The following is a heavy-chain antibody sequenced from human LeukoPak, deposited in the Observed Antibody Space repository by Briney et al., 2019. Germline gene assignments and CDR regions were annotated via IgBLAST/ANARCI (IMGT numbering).Heavy chain of an antibody. D-gene: IGHD1-26*01. J-gene: IGHJ4*02. CDR2: ISSSSGSI. V-gene: IGHV3-21*04. CDR3: VRDRGTYRPIDY. Sequence: GGSLRLSCAASGLIFSDYSMNWVRQAPGKGLEWVSSISSSSGSINYADSVKGRFTISRDNAKNSLYLQMNSLRAEDTAIYYCVRDRGTYRPIDYWGQGTLVTVSS. CDR1: GLIFSDYS.